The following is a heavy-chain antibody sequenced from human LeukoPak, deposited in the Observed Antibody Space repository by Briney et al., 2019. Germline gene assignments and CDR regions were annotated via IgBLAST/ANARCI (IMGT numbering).Heavy chain of an antibody. V-gene: IGHV4-30-4*01. J-gene: IGHJ4*02. CDR3: ARVGWLVRKYYFDY. Sequence: PSETLSLTCTVSGGSISSGDYYWSWIRQPPGKGLEWIGYIYYSGSTYYNPSLKSRVTISVDTSKNQFSLKLSSVTAADTAVYYCARVGWLVRKYYFDYWGQGTLVTVSS. CDR1: GGSISSGDYY. CDR2: IYYSGST. D-gene: IGHD6-19*01.